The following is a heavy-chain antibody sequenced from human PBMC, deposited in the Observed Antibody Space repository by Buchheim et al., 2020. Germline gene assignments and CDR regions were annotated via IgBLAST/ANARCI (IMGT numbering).Heavy chain of an antibody. CDR3: VSWPSTGVTPRTNY. J-gene: IGHJ4*02. Sequence: EVQLVEFGGGLVQPGGSLRLSCAASGFTFSNYWLTWIRQAPGEGLKWVANINPDGSDKYYVDSVKGRFTISRDNVENSMHPQMNSLRAEDSAVYYCVSWPSTGVTPRTNYWGQGTL. CDR1: GFTFSNYW. V-gene: IGHV3-7*01. D-gene: IGHD1-14*01. CDR2: INPDGSDK.